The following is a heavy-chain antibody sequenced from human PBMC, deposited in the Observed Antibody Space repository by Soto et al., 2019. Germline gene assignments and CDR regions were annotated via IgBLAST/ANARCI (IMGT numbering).Heavy chain of an antibody. D-gene: IGHD2-2*01. Sequence: QVQLVQSGAEVKKPGASVKVSCKACGYTFTSYAMHWVRQAPGQRLEWMGWMNAGNGNTKYSQKFQGRVTITRDTSASTAYMELSSLRSEDTAVYYCARYPIDYCSSTSCYYGMDVWGQGTTVTVSS. CDR2: MNAGNGNT. V-gene: IGHV1-3*01. CDR3: ARYPIDYCSSTSCYYGMDV. CDR1: GYTFTSYA. J-gene: IGHJ6*02.